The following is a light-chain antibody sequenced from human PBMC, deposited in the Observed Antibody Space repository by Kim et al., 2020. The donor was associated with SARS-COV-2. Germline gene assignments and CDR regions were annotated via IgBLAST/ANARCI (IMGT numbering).Light chain of an antibody. CDR3: SAWDSSLSRWV. CDR1: RSNLGTHG. Sequence: RQHHPTTRSRTRSNLGTHGAAWLQQNQHHPPKLLSYRNNNRPSGISERLSASRSGNTASLTITGLQPEDEADYYCSAWDSSLSRWVFGGGTQLTVL. CDR2: RNN. V-gene: IGLV10-54*01. J-gene: IGLJ3*02.